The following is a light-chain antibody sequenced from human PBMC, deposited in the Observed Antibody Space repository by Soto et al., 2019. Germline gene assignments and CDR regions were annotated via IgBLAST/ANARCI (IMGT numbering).Light chain of an antibody. Sequence: EIVLTQSPDTLSLSPGERATLSCRASQSVDSRYLAWYQQKPGQAPRLVIHAVSRRATGIPDRFSGSGSGIDFTLTISRLEPEDFADYSCQQYGNSPRYSFGQGTKLQIK. J-gene: IGKJ2*03. CDR1: QSVDSRY. V-gene: IGKV3-20*01. CDR2: AVS. CDR3: QQYGNSPRYS.